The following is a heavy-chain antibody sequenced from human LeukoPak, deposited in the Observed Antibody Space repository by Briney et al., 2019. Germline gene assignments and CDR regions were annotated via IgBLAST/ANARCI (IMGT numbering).Heavy chain of an antibody. CDR3: AGTAATLVDYYYYYMDV. J-gene: IGHJ6*03. CDR1: GDSISSHY. V-gene: IGHV4-59*11. CDR2: IYYSGST. Sequence: SETLSLTCTVSGDSISSHYWSWIRQPPGKGLDWIGYIYYSGSTNYHPSLKSRVTISVDTSKNQFSLKLSSVTAADTAVYYCAGTAATLVDYYYYYMDVWGKGTTLTVSS. D-gene: IGHD6-13*01.